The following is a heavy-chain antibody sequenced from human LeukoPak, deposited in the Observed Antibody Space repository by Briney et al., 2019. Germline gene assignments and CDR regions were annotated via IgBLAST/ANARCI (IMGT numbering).Heavy chain of an antibody. CDR1: GFSLSTIGVG. V-gene: IGHV2-5*02. CDR2: IYWDDDQ. CDR3: AHTSGSGRQFDY. Sequence: SGPTLVKPTQTLTLTCTFSGFSLSTIGVGVGWIRQPPGKALEWLALIYWDDDQRYSPSLKTRLTITKDTSKNQVVLTMTNMDPVDTATYYCAHTSGSGRQFDYWGQGTLVTVSS. D-gene: IGHD3-10*01. J-gene: IGHJ4*02.